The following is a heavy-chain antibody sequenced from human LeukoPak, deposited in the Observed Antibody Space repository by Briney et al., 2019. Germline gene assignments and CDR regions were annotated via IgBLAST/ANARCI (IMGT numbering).Heavy chain of an antibody. J-gene: IGHJ4*02. CDR2: IDTSGST. CDR1: GGSISSTF. Sequence: SETLSLTCTVSGGSISSTFWSWVRQPAAKGLEWIGRIDTSGSTNYNPSLKSRLTMSVDTSKNQFSLKLTSVSAADTAVYYCARDYRGDVFFYWGQGTLVTVSS. V-gene: IGHV4-4*07. CDR3: ARDYRGDVFFY. D-gene: IGHD2-21*01.